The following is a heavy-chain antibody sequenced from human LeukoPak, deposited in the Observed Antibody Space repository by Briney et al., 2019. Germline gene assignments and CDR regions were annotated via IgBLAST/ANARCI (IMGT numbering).Heavy chain of an antibody. D-gene: IGHD1-14*01. CDR1: GFTFSSYA. CDR2: ISYDGSNK. J-gene: IGHJ4*02. Sequence: GGSLRLSCAASGFTFSSYAMHWVRQAPGKGLEWVAVISYDGSNKYYADSVKGRFTISRDNSKNTLYLQMNSLRAEDTAVYYCAKEGPGHRHRHLNYFDYWGQGTLVTVSS. V-gene: IGHV3-30-3*01. CDR3: AKEGPGHRHRHLNYFDY.